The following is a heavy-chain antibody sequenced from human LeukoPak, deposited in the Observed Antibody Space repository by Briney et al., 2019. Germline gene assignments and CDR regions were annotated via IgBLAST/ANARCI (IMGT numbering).Heavy chain of an antibody. CDR1: GFTFSNYA. CDR3: ARDLRGSSWREFDY. V-gene: IGHV3-30-3*01. D-gene: IGHD6-13*01. Sequence: PGGSLRLSCAASGFTFSNYAMHWVRQAPGKGLEWVAVIYDGSNKYYADSVKGRFTISRDNSKNTLYVQMNSLRAEDTAVYYCARDLRGSSWREFDYWGQGTLVTVSS. J-gene: IGHJ4*02. CDR2: IYDGSNK.